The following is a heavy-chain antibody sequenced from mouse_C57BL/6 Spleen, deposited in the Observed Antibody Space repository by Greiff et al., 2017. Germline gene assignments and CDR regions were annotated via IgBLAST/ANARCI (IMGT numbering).Heavy chain of an antibody. D-gene: IGHD1-2*01. Sequence: QVQLQQPGAELVKPGASVKLSCKASGYTFTSYWMHWVKQRPGQGLEWIGMIHPNSGSTNYNEKFKSKATLTVDKSSSTAYMQLSSLTSEDSAVYYCARYRITTAYYFDYWGQGTTRTVSS. V-gene: IGHV1-64*01. CDR1: GYTFTSYW. CDR3: ARYRITTAYYFDY. CDR2: IHPNSGST. J-gene: IGHJ2*01.